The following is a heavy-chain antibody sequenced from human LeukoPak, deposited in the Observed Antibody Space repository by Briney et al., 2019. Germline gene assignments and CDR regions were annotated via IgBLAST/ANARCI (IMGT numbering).Heavy chain of an antibody. J-gene: IGHJ4*02. CDR3: AKRGVLGITMIENTPYYFDY. D-gene: IGHD3-22*01. Sequence: AGGTLRLSCAASGFTFSSYGMSWVRQAPGKGLEWVSAISGSGGSTYYADSVKGRFTISRDNSKNTLYLQMNSLRAEDTAVYYCAKRGVLGITMIENTPYYFDYWGQGTLVTVSS. CDR1: GFTFSSYG. CDR2: ISGSGGST. V-gene: IGHV3-23*01.